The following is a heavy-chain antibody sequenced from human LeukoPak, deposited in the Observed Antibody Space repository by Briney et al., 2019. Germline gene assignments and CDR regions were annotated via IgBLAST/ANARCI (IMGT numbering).Heavy chain of an antibody. V-gene: IGHV4-39*07. CDR3: ARDELLDAFDI. Sequence: PSETLSLTCTVSGGSISSSSYYWGWIRQPPGKGLEWIGSIYYSGSTYYNPSLKSRVTISVDTSKNQFSLKLSSVTAADTAVYYCARDELLDAFDIWGQGTMVTVSS. J-gene: IGHJ3*02. CDR1: GGSISSSSYY. CDR2: IYYSGST. D-gene: IGHD1-26*01.